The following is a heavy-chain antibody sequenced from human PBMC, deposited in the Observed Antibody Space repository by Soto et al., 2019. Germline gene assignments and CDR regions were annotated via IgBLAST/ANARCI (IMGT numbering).Heavy chain of an antibody. J-gene: IGHJ5*02. Sequence: QVQLQESGPGLVKPSETLSLTCTVSGGSISSDYWTWIRQPPGKGLEWIGYIYYSGSTNYNPSLKSRVTISVDTSKNQVSLNLRAVTAADTAVYYCAREVEVIAGAGYYHWFDPWGQGTLVTVSS. CDR1: GGSISSDY. CDR3: AREVEVIAGAGYYHWFDP. CDR2: IYYSGST. D-gene: IGHD6-13*01. V-gene: IGHV4-59*01.